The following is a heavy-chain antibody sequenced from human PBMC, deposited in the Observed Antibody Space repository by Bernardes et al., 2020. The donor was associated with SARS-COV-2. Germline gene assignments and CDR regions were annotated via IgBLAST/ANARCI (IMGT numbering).Heavy chain of an antibody. D-gene: IGHD2-21*01. CDR1: GYSFTSYW. Sequence: GASLKISCKGSGYSFTSYWISWVRQMPGKGLEWMGRIDPSDSYTNYSPSFQGHVTISADKSISTAYLQWSSLKASDTAMYYCARHQSLIISLGQKYYYGMDVWGQGTTVTVSS. CDR2: IDPSDSYT. CDR3: ARHQSLIISLGQKYYYGMDV. V-gene: IGHV5-10-1*01. J-gene: IGHJ6*02.